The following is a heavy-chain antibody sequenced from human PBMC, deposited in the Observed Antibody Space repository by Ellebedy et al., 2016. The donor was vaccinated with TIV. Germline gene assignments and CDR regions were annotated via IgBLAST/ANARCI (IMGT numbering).Heavy chain of an antibody. J-gene: IGHJ5*02. CDR1: GFSFRSYW. V-gene: IGHV3-7*01. CDR3: ARRGSYGDYAVQVNSWFDT. Sequence: PGGSLRLSCVASGFSFRSYWMSWVRQAPGKGLEWVANIYQDGSEKYYVDSVKGRFNISRDNAKNSLYLQMDSLRVEDTAVYYCARRGSYGDYAVQVNSWFDTWGQGTLVTVSS. D-gene: IGHD4-17*01. CDR2: IYQDGSEK.